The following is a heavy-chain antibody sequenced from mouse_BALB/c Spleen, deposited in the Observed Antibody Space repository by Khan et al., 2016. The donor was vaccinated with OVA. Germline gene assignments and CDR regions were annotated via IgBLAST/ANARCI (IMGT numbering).Heavy chain of an antibody. CDR2: ISYSGST. J-gene: IGHJ4*01. V-gene: IGHV3-2*02. D-gene: IGHD1-1*01. Sequence: QLEESGPGLVKPSQSLSLTCTVTGYSITSNYAWNWIRQFPGNKLEWMGYISYSGSTSYNPSLKSRISITRDTSKNQFFLQLNSVTTEDTATYYCARKNYYGYVVDYWGQGTSVTVSS. CDR3: ARKNYYGYVVDY. CDR1: GYSITSNYA.